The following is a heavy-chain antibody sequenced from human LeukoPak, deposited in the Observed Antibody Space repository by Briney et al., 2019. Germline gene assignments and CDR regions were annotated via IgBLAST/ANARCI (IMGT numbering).Heavy chain of an antibody. CDR3: ARSGGIYYVLDF. V-gene: IGHV3-33*01. CDR2: IWDDGSEK. D-gene: IGHD3-10*01. Sequence: GRSLRLSCAVSGFTLSDYAMHWVRQTPGKGLEWVALIWDDGSEKYYADSVKGRFTISRDLSQNTLFLQMSSLRAEDMAVYYCARSGGIYYVLDFWGQGTLVTVSS. J-gene: IGHJ4*02. CDR1: GFTLSDYA.